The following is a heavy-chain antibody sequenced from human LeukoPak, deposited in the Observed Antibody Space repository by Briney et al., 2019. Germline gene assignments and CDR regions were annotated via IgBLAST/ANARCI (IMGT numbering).Heavy chain of an antibody. CDR2: IYYSGST. Sequence: SETLSLTCTVSGGSISSSSYYWGWVRQPPGKGLEWIGSIYYSGSTYYNPSLKSRVTISVDTSKNQFSLKLSSVTAADTAVYYCARSSSGWYVAGLFDLWGRGTLVTVSS. V-gene: IGHV4-39*07. J-gene: IGHJ2*01. CDR1: GGSISSSSYY. CDR3: ARSSSGWYVAGLFDL. D-gene: IGHD6-19*01.